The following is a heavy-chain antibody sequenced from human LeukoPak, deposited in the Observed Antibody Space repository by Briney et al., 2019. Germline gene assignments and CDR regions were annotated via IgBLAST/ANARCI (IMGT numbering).Heavy chain of an antibody. CDR1: GGSISSYY. D-gene: IGHD2-21*01. V-gene: IGHV4-4*09. CDR3: ARQIPGDAFDI. J-gene: IGHJ3*02. Sequence: SETLSLTCTVSGGSISSYYWSWIRQPPGKGLEWIGYIYTSGSTNYNPSLKSRVTISVDTSKNQFSLKLSSVTAADTAVYYCARQIPGDAFDIWGQGTMVTVSS. CDR2: IYTSGST.